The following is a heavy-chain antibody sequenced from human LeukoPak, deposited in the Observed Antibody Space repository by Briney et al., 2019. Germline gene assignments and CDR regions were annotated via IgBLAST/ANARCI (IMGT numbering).Heavy chain of an antibody. CDR1: GFTVSSNY. J-gene: IGHJ4*02. V-gene: IGHV3-53*01. Sequence: PGGSLRLSCAASGFTVSSNYMSWVRQAPGKGLEWVSVIYSGGSTYYADSVKGRFAISRDNAKNSLYLQMNSLRAEDTAVYYCARELELGAAAGNWGQGTLVTVSS. CDR3: ARELELGAAAGN. CDR2: IYSGGST. D-gene: IGHD6-13*01.